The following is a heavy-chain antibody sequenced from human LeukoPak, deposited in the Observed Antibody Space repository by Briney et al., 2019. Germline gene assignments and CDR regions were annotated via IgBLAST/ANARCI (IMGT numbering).Heavy chain of an antibody. V-gene: IGHV3-21*01. CDR2: ISSSSSYI. CDR1: GFTFSSYS. J-gene: IGHJ4*02. Sequence: GGSLRLSCAASGFTFSSYSMNWVRQSPGKGLEWVSSISSSSSYIYYADSVKGRFTISRDNAKNSLYLQMNSLRAEDIVFFKRKTAYDILPAVFDYWGQGTLVTVSS. D-gene: IGHD3-9*01. CDR3: KTAYDILPAVFDY.